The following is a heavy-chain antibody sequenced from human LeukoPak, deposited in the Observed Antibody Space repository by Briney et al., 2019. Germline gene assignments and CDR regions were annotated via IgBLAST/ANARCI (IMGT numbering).Heavy chain of an antibody. J-gene: IGHJ4*02. V-gene: IGHV5-51*01. D-gene: IGHD2-8*01. CDR2: IYPDDSDT. Sequence: GESLKISCKGSGYSFTNYWIGWVRQMPGKGLEWMGIIYPDDSDTRYSPSFQGQVTISADKSMTTAYLQWSSLKASDTAMYYCARHRHVSLAPALGYWGQGTLVTVSS. CDR1: GYSFTNYW. CDR3: ARHRHVSLAPALGY.